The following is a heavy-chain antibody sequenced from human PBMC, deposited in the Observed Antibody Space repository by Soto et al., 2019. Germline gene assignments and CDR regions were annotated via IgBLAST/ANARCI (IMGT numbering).Heavy chain of an antibody. CDR1: GYTFSGYT. Sequence: ASVKVSWKSSGYTFSGYTMDWVLQAPGQRLEWMGWINPDNGNTKSSQKFQDRVIITRDTSASTAYMDLSSLRSEDTAVYYCARGIATGQLDPWGQGTLVTVSS. V-gene: IGHV1-3*01. CDR2: INPDNGNT. CDR3: ARGIATGQLDP. J-gene: IGHJ5*02. D-gene: IGHD2-15*01.